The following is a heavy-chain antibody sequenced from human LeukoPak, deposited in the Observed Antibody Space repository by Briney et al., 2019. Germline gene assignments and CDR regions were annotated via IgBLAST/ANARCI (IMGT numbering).Heavy chain of an antibody. CDR1: GYTFTGYY. CDR2: INPNSGGT. CDR3: ARRAVRLLRPPDY. Sequence: ASVKVSCKASGYTFTGYYMHWVRRAPGQGLEWMGWINPNSGGTNYAQKFQGRVTMTRDTSISTAYMELSRLRSDDTAVYYCARRAVRLLRPPDYWGQGTLVTVSS. D-gene: IGHD4-17*01. V-gene: IGHV1-2*02. J-gene: IGHJ4*02.